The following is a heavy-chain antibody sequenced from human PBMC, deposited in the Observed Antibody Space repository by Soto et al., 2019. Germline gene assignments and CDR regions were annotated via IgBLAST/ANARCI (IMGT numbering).Heavy chain of an antibody. J-gene: IGHJ4*02. CDR2: ISSNGGST. CDR3: VKVVPSYDFWSGYIFDY. Sequence: PGGSLRLSCSASGFTFSSYAMHWVRQAPGKGLEYVSAISSNGGSTYYADSVKGRFTISRDNSKNTLYLQMSSLRAEDTAVYYCVKVVPSYDFWSGYIFDYWGQGTLVTVSS. CDR1: GFTFSSYA. D-gene: IGHD3-3*01. V-gene: IGHV3-64D*06.